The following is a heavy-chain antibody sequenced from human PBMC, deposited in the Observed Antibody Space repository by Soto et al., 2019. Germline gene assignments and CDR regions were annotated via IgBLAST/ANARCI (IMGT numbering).Heavy chain of an antibody. J-gene: IGHJ4*02. D-gene: IGHD2-15*01. Sequence: ASETLSLTCTVSGGSISSYYWSWIRQPAGKGLEWIGRIYTSGSTNYNPSLKSRVTMSVDTSKNQFSLKLSSVTAADTAVYYCARDPYCSGGSCYRDYWGQGTLVTVSS. CDR3: ARDPYCSGGSCYRDY. CDR1: GGSISSYY. CDR2: IYTSGST. V-gene: IGHV4-4*07.